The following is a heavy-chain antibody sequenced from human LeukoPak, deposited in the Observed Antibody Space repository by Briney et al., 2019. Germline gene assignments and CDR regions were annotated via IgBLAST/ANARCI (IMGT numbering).Heavy chain of an antibody. CDR3: AGGYSSSWYDYYYYGMDV. CDR1: GGSISSYY. V-gene: IGHV4-59*01. J-gene: IGHJ6*02. CDR2: IYYSGST. D-gene: IGHD6-13*01. Sequence: SETLSLTCTVSGGSISSYYWSWIRQPPGKGLEWIGYIYYSGSTNYNPSLKSRVTISVDTSKNQFSLKLSSVTAADTAVYYCAGGYSSSWYDYYYYGMDVWGQGTTVTVSS.